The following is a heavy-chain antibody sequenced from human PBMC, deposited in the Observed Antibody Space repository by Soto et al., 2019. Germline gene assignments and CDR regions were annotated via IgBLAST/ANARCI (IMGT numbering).Heavy chain of an antibody. V-gene: IGHV1-69*06. CDR2: VIPIFGSA. Sequence: QVQLVQSGAEVKKPGSSVKVSCKASVGTFNNYGISWVRQSPGQGLEWMGGVIPIFGSAKYTEFFRGRITITADKATRTVYMALRSLKSEDTDVYYCATQAVPGATGHGMDVWGPGTKVTVSS. CDR1: VGTFNNYG. CDR3: ATQAVPGATGHGMDV. D-gene: IGHD2-2*01. J-gene: IGHJ6*02.